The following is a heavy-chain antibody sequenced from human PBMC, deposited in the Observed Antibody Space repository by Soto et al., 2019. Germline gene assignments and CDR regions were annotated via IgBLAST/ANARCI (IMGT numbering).Heavy chain of an antibody. CDR2: ISSSSSTI. CDR1: GFTFSSYS. V-gene: IGHV3-48*01. Sequence: GGSLRLSCASSGFTFSSYSMNWVRQAPGKGLEWVPYISSSSSTIYYADSVKGRFTISRDNAKNSLYLQMNSLRAEDTAVYYCARDYSSYGPFDYWGQGTLVTVSS. D-gene: IGHD5-18*01. J-gene: IGHJ4*02. CDR3: ARDYSSYGPFDY.